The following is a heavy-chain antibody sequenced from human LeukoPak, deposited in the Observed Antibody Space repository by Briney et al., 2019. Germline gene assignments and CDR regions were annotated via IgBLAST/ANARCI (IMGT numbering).Heavy chain of an antibody. V-gene: IGHV1-2*06. CDR3: ARDSSGFLEWSDY. J-gene: IGHJ4*02. CDR1: GYTFTGYD. Sequence: ASVTVSCKASGYTFTGYDMHLVRQAPGQGLEWMGRINPNSGDTNYAQKFQGRVTMTRYTSISTAYMELGRLRSDDTAVYYCARDSSGFLEWSDYWGQGTLVTVSS. CDR2: INPNSGDT. D-gene: IGHD3-3*01.